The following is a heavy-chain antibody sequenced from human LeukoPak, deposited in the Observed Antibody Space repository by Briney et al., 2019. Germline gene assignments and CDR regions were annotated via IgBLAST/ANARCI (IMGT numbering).Heavy chain of an antibody. Sequence: GGSLRLSCAASGFTFTNAWMNWVRQAPGKGLEWVAVISYDGSNKYYADSVKGRFTISRDNSKNTLYLQMNSLRAEDTAVYYCAKGYIIAGRQWYLDLWGRGTLVGVSS. CDR2: ISYDGSNK. CDR1: GFTFTNAW. J-gene: IGHJ2*01. CDR3: AKGYIIAGRQWYLDL. D-gene: IGHD6-13*01. V-gene: IGHV3-30*18.